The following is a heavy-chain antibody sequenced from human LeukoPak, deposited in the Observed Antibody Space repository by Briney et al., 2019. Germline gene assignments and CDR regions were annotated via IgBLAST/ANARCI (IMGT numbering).Heavy chain of an antibody. D-gene: IGHD1-14*01. J-gene: IGHJ4*02. V-gene: IGHV4-34*01. CDR3: ARGRYTSKHFDY. CDR1: GGSFSGYY. CDR2: INHSGST. Sequence: SETLSLTCAVYGGSFSGYYWSWIRQPPGKGLEWIGEINHSGSTNYNPSLKSRVTILVDTSKNQFSLKLSSVTAADTAVYYCARGRYTSKHFDYWGQGTLVTVSS.